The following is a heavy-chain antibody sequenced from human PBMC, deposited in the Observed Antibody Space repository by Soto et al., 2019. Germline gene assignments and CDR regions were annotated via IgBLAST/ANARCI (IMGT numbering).Heavy chain of an antibody. D-gene: IGHD6-19*01. J-gene: IGHJ5*02. V-gene: IGHV3-33*01. CDR3: ARDVVTAVAGSVNWSDP. CDR2: IWYDGTKK. Sequence: GGTLRLSCAASGFSLRTYGMHWLRRAPGKGLEWVAFIWYDGTKKFYANSVKGRSTISKDNSNNILYLQMSGLRAEDTAVYYCARDVVTAVAGSVNWSDPWGQGTLVTVSS. CDR1: GFSLRTYG.